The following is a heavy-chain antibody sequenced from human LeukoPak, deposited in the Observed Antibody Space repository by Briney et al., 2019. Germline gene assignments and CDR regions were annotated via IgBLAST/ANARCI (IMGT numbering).Heavy chain of an antibody. Sequence: GGSLRLSCAASGFTVSSNYMSWVRQAPGKGLEWVSVIYSGGSTYYADSVKGRFTISRDNAKNTLYLQMNSLRAEDTAVYYCTREVAGHYDYWGQGTLVTVSS. CDR3: TREVAGHYDY. CDR2: IYSGGST. V-gene: IGHV3-53*01. CDR1: GFTVSSNY. J-gene: IGHJ4*02.